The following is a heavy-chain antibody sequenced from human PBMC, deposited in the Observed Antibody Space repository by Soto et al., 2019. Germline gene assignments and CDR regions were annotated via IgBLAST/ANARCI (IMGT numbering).Heavy chain of an antibody. CDR1: GGSFSGYY. V-gene: IGHV4-34*01. CDR2: INHSGST. J-gene: IGHJ3*02. CDR3: ARGRGCSYGYAFDI. D-gene: IGHD5-18*01. Sequence: SETLSLTCAVYGGSFSGYYWSWIRQPPGKGLEWIGEINHSGSTNYNPSLKSRVTISVDTAKNQFSLKLSSVTAADTAVYYCARGRGCSYGYAFDIWGQGTMVTVSS.